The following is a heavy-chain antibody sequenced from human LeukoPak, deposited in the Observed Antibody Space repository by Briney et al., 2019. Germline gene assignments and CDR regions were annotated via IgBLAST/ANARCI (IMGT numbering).Heavy chain of an antibody. CDR3: AREAYSAYDVGFED. Sequence: PGGSLRLSCAASGFTFSNDMSWVRQAPGKGLEWVSGIKGGADITYYADSVKGRFTIFRDHSKNTVYLQMNSLRAEDTAMYFCAREAYSAYDVGFEDWGQGTLVTVSS. CDR1: GFTFSND. J-gene: IGHJ4*02. CDR2: IKGGADIT. V-gene: IGHV3-23*01. D-gene: IGHD5-12*01.